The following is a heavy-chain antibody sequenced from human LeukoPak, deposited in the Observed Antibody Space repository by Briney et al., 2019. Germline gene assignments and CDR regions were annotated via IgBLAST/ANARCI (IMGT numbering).Heavy chain of an antibody. CDR2: ISPDGSNT. J-gene: IGHJ4*02. V-gene: IGHV3-74*01. Sequence: GGSLRLSCAASGFTFSSNWLHWVRQAPGKGLVWFSRISPDGSNTSYADPVKGRFTSSRDNAKSTLYLQMNSLRVEDTAVYYCARVDYGGNPTDDWGQGTLVTVSS. CDR3: ARVDYGGNPTDD. D-gene: IGHD4-23*01. CDR1: GFTFSSNW.